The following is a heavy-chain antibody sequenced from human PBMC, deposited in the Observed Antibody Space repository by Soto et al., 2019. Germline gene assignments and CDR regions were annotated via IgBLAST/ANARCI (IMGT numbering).Heavy chain of an antibody. Sequence: SETLSLTCAVFGGSFSGYYWSWIRQPPGKGLEWIGEINHSGRTNYDPSLKSRFTISVDTSKNQFSLKLSSVTGADTAVYYCARCAAGYDFWSDLNWFDPWGQGTLVTVSS. J-gene: IGHJ5*02. CDR1: GGSFSGYY. CDR2: INHSGRT. D-gene: IGHD3-3*01. V-gene: IGHV4-34*01. CDR3: ARCAAGYDFWSDLNWFDP.